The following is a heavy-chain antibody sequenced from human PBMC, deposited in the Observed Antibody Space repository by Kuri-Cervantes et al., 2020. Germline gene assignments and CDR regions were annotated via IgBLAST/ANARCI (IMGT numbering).Heavy chain of an antibody. CDR1: GGTFSSYA. CDR3: ARGVVGAGYYYMDV. J-gene: IGHJ6*03. CDR2: INAGNGDT. Sequence: ASVKVSCKASGGTFSSYAISWVRQAPGQRLEWMGWINAGNGDTKYSQQFQGRVTITRDTSASTAYMELSSLRSEDTAVYYCARGVVGAGYYYMDVWGKGTTVTVSS. V-gene: IGHV1-3*01. D-gene: IGHD3-10*01.